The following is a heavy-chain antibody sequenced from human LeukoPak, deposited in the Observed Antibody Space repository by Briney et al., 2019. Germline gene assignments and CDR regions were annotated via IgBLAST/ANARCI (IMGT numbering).Heavy chain of an antibody. V-gene: IGHV3-9*01. CDR3: AKDIAGKFSTFDY. Sequence: GRSLRLSCAASGFTFDDYAMHWVRQAPGKGLEWVSGISWNSGSIGYADSVKGRFTISRDNAKNSLYLQMNSLRAEDTALYYCAKDIAGKFSTFDYWGQGTLVTVSS. CDR1: GFTFDDYA. D-gene: IGHD6-13*01. J-gene: IGHJ4*02. CDR2: ISWNSGSI.